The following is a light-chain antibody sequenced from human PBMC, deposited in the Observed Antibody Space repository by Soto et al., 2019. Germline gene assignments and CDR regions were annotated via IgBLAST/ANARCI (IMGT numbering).Light chain of an antibody. J-gene: IGLJ1*01. CDR2: KVT. CDR3: ASSTSGSLYV. V-gene: IGLV2-14*01. Sequence: QSALTQPASVSGSPGQSITISCTGTSSDVGGNKYVSWYQQYPGKVPKLLINKVTNRPSGVSYRFSGSKSGNTASLTISALLAEDEADYFCASSTSGSLYVFGTGTKV. CDR1: SSDVGGNKY.